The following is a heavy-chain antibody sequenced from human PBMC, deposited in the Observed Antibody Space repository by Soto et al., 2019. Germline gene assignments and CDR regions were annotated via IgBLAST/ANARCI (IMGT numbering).Heavy chain of an antibody. Sequence: GGSLRLSCAASGFTFSSYAMSWVRQAPGKGLEWVSAISGSGGSTYYADSVKGRFTISRDNSKNTLYLQMNSLRAEDTAVYYCAKEIEDYDFWSGYGLYYYYGMDVWGQGTKVTVSS. D-gene: IGHD3-3*01. CDR3: AKEIEDYDFWSGYGLYYYYGMDV. CDR1: GFTFSSYA. J-gene: IGHJ6*02. V-gene: IGHV3-23*01. CDR2: ISGSGGST.